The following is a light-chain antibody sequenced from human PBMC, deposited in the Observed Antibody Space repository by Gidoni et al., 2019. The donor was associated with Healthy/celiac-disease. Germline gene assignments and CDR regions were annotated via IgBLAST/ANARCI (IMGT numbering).Light chain of an antibody. V-gene: IGKV3-11*01. J-gene: IGKJ4*01. Sequence: EIVLTQSPATLSLSPGERATLSCRASQSVSSYLAWYQQKPGQAPRLLIYDASNRATGIPARFSGSGSGTDFTLTISSLEPEDFAVYYCQQRSNWFTFXGXTKVEI. CDR2: DAS. CDR1: QSVSSY. CDR3: QQRSNWFT.